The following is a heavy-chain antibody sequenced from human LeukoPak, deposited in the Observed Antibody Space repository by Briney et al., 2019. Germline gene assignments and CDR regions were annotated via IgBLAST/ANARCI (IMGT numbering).Heavy chain of an antibody. CDR2: IKSKSERGTT. J-gene: IGHJ4*02. V-gene: IGHV3-15*01. D-gene: IGHD2-2*02. CDR1: GFTFSNGW. CDR3: TSNLYCSTSSCYTLDN. Sequence: GGSLRLSCAASGFTFSNGWMSWVRQAPGKGLEWVGCIKSKSERGTTDYAAPVKGRFTISRDGSTNTVHLHMNSLKTEDTAVYFCTSNLYCSTSSCYTLDNWGQGTLVAVSP.